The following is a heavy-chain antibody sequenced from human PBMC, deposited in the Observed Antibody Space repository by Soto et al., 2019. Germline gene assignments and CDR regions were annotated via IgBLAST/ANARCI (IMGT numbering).Heavy chain of an antibody. D-gene: IGHD1-7*01. V-gene: IGHV4-4*02. J-gene: IGHJ4*02. CDR1: GGSFTSNNC. CDR3: ASRDPGTSVDY. CDR2: IYRTVST. Sequence: PSETLSLTCAVSGGSFTSNNCWTWVRQPPGQGLEWIGEIYRTVSTKYNPYLKSRVTISLDKSENQFSLKVTSLTAADTAVYYCASRDPGTSVDYWGQGTLVPVSS.